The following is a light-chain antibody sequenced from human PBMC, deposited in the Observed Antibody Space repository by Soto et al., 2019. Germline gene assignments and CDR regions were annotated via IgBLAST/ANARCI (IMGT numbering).Light chain of an antibody. V-gene: IGLV2-14*01. CDR1: SSDVGPYNY. J-gene: IGLJ2*01. Sequence: QSALTQPASVSGSPGQSITISCTGTSSDVGPYNYVSWYQQHPGKAPKLMIYDVRNRPSGVSNRFSGSKSGNTASLTISGLRAEDEADYYCSSYTSSNTLVVFGGGTKLTVL. CDR3: SSYTSSNTLVV. CDR2: DVR.